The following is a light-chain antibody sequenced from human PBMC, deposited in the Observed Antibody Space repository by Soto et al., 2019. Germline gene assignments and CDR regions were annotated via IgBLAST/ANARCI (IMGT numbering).Light chain of an antibody. CDR3: QQYGSSPPYT. CDR1: QSVSSSY. J-gene: IGKJ2*01. Sequence: EIVLTQSPGTLSLSPGERATLSCRASQSVSSSYLAWYQQKPGQAPRLLIYGASSRATGIPDRFSGSGSGTDFTLTISRLEPEDFAVYYWQQYGSSPPYTVGQGTKLDI. CDR2: GAS. V-gene: IGKV3-20*01.